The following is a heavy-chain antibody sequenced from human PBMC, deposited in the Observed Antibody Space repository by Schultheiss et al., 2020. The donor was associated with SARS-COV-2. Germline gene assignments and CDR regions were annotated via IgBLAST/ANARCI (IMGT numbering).Heavy chain of an antibody. CDR3: ARHAGNLGVVTWYFDL. D-gene: IGHD4-23*01. CDR2: INHSGST. V-gene: IGHV4-39*01. CDR1: GGSISSSSYY. J-gene: IGHJ2*01. Sequence: SETLSLTCTVSGGSISSSSYYWGWIRQPPGKGLEWIGEINHSGSTNYNPSLKSRVTISVDTSKKQFSLKLSSVTAADTAVYYCARHAGNLGVVTWYFDLWGRGTLVTVSS.